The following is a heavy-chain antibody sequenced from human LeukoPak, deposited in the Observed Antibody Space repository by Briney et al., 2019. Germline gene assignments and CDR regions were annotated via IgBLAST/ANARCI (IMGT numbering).Heavy chain of an antibody. Sequence: GGSLRLSCAASGFTFSSYWMSWVRQAPGKGLEWVANIKQDGSEKYYADSVKGRFTISRDNSKNTLYLQMSSLRAEDTAVYYCARDGGATVVTPFNYWGQGTLVTVSS. D-gene: IGHD2-21*01. CDR3: ARDGGATVVTPFNY. CDR2: IKQDGSEK. V-gene: IGHV3-7*01. CDR1: GFTFSSYW. J-gene: IGHJ4*02.